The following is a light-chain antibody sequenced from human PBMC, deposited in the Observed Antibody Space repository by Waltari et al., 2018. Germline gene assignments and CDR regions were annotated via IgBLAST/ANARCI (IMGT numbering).Light chain of an antibody. Sequence: DIQMTQSPSTLSASVGDRVTITCRASQSIKSWLAWYQQKPGKAPKLLIYDGTSLESGVPSRFSGSESGTEFTLTVSSLQPDDFATYYCQQSYSTPPITFGQGTRLEIK. CDR1: QSIKSW. CDR2: DGT. J-gene: IGKJ5*01. V-gene: IGKV1-5*01. CDR3: QQSYSTPPIT.